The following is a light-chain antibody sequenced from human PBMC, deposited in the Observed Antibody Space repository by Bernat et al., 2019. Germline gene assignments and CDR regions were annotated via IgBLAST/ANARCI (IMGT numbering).Light chain of an antibody. CDR2: TTN. J-gene: IGLJ1*01. Sequence: QTVVTQEPSFSVSPGGTLTLTCGLNSGSVSTSNYPSWYQQTPGQAPRTLIYTTNTRSSGVSDLFSGSILENKAALTITGAQPDDESHYYCMLYVGGGIYVFGTGTKVTVL. CDR3: MLYVGGGIYV. CDR1: SGSVSTSNY. V-gene: IGLV8-61*01.